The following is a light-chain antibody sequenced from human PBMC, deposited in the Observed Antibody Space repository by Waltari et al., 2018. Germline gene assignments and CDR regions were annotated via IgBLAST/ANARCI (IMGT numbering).Light chain of an antibody. CDR1: SLRIYH. J-gene: IGLJ2*01. Sequence: TQDPAVSVAVGRTVRTTCQGDSLRIYHASWYQQRPGQAPKLLIYDQNARPSGVPGRFSGSISDNTASLTITGAQAEDEAYYYCHSRDVSGVGGTFGGGTKLTVL. CDR3: HSRDVSGVGGT. CDR2: DQN. V-gene: IGLV3-19*01.